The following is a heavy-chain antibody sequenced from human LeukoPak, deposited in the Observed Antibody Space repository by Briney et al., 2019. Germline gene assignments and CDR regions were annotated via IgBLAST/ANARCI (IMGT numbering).Heavy chain of an antibody. CDR3: AKDEGRSGRYGSGSYPPY. J-gene: IGHJ4*02. D-gene: IGHD3-10*01. Sequence: GGSLRLSCAASGFTFSSYSMNWVRQAPGKGLEWVAFVRYDGSNEYYADSVKGRFTISRDNSKKTLYLEMNSLRPEDTAVYYCAKDEGRSGRYGSGSYPPYWGQGTLVTVSS. V-gene: IGHV3-30*02. CDR1: GFTFSSYS. CDR2: VRYDGSNE.